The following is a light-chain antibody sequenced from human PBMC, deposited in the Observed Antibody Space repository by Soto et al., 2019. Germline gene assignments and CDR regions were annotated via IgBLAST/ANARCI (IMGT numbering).Light chain of an antibody. CDR2: DAS. J-gene: IGKJ4*01. CDR3: QQRSNWPRLT. V-gene: IGKV3-11*01. CDR1: QSVRSY. Sequence: EIVLTQSPATLSLSPGERATLSCRASQSVRSYLAWYQQKPGQAPRLLIYDASNRATGIPARFSGSGSGTDFTLTISSLEPEDFAVYYCQQRSNWPRLTFGGGTKVDIK.